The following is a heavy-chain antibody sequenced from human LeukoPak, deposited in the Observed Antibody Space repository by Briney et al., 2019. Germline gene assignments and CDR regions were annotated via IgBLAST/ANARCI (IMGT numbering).Heavy chain of an antibody. V-gene: IGHV1-46*01. CDR2: INPSGGST. CDR1: GYTFTSYY. CDR3: ARGAFDWLFTDY. Sequence: ASVTVSCKASGYTFTSYYMHWVRQAPGQGLAWMGIINPSGGSTSYAQKFQGRVTMTRDTSTSTVYMELSSLRSEDTAVYYCARGAFDWLFTDYWGQGTLVTVSS. J-gene: IGHJ4*02. D-gene: IGHD3-9*01.